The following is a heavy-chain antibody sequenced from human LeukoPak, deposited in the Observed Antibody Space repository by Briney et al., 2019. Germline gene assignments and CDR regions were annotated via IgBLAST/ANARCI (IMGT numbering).Heavy chain of an antibody. J-gene: IGHJ4*02. Sequence: SETLSLTCTVSGGSISSYYWSWIRGPRGKGLEWSGYIFHSGSTNYNPSLKSRVTISVDTSKNQFSLKLSSVTAADTAVYYCARVVVNEGGPFDYWGQGTLVTVSS. CDR1: GGSISSYY. D-gene: IGHD3-22*01. CDR3: ARVVVNEGGPFDY. CDR2: IFHSGST. V-gene: IGHV4-59*12.